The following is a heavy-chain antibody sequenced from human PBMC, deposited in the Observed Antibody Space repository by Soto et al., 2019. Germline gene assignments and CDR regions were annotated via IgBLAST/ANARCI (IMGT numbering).Heavy chain of an antibody. CDR3: VNDYYFGLDV. V-gene: IGHV3-20*04. D-gene: IGHD3-16*01. CDR1: GFTFDDYG. J-gene: IGHJ6*02. CDR2: LNWNGGNT. Sequence: GGSLRLSCVASGFTFDDYGMSWVRQAPGKGLEWVSGLNWNGGNTGYADSVKGRFTISRDNAKNSLYLQMNSLRVEDTALYYCVNDYYFGLDVWGQGTAVTVSS.